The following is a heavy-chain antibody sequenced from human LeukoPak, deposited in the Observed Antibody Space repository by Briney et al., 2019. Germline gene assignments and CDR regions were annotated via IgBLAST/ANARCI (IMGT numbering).Heavy chain of an antibody. D-gene: IGHD6-19*01. J-gene: IGHJ4*02. CDR2: ISGDGVRT. Sequence: PGGSLRLSCAASGFIFSAYSMHWVRQAPGKGLESVSAISGDGVRTYYANSVRGRFIISRDNSKNTLYLQMDSLRADDLAVYYCAREGVPGTTDYWGQGTLVTVSS. V-gene: IGHV3-64*01. CDR1: GFIFSAYS. CDR3: AREGVPGTTDY.